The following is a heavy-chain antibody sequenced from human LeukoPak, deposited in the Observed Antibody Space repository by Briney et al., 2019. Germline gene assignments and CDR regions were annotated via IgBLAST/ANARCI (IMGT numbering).Heavy chain of an antibody. Sequence: GGSLRLSCTASGFTFSTYSMNWVRQAPGKGLEWVASISDRGTYIYYADSVKGRFTISRDNSKNTLYLQMNSLRAEDTAVYYCARDVGEGWETPVGVDYWGQGTLVTVSS. CDR1: GFTFSTYS. CDR3: ARDVGEGWETPVGVDY. J-gene: IGHJ4*02. D-gene: IGHD3-16*01. V-gene: IGHV3-21*01. CDR2: ISDRGTYI.